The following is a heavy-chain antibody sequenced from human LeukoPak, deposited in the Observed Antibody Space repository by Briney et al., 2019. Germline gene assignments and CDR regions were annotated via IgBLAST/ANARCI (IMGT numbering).Heavy chain of an antibody. V-gene: IGHV3-7*01. J-gene: IGHJ4*02. Sequence: PGGSLRLSCAASGFTFSNYGMHWVRQAPGKGLEWVANIKQDGSEKYYVDSVKGRFTISRDNAKNSLYLQMNSLRAEDTAVYYCSGELHWEYWGQGTLVTVSS. CDR3: SGELHWEY. CDR1: GFTFSNYG. CDR2: IKQDGSEK. D-gene: IGHD1-26*01.